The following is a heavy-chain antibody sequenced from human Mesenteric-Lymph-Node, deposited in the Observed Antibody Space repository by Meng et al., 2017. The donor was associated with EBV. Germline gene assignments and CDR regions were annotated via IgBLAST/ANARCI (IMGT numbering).Heavy chain of an antibody. V-gene: IGHV2-5*02. CDR3: AHTRERGATGSFDP. J-gene: IGHJ5*02. CDR2: IYWDDDK. Sequence: QITFKESRPTLVKPTPTPTLTCTFSGFSLSTSGVGVGWIRQPPGKALEWLALIYWDDDKRYSPSLKSRLTITKDTSKNQVVLTMTNMDPVDTAAYYCAHTRERGATGSFDPWGQGTLVTVSS. D-gene: IGHD1-26*01. CDR1: GFSLSTSGVG.